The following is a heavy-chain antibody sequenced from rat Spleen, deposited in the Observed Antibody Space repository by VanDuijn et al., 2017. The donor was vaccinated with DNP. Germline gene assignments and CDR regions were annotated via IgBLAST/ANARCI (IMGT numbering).Heavy chain of an antibody. CDR2: ITYDGGST. V-gene: IGHV5-29*01. CDR1: GFDFNSYT. J-gene: IGHJ2*01. Sequence: EVQVVESGGGLVQPKGSLKLSCAASGFDFNSYTMSWVRQAPTKGLEWVAYITYDGGSTYYRDSVKGRFTISRDDSTNTLYLQMDSLRSEDTATYYCARPDYWGQGVMVTVSS. CDR3: ARPDY.